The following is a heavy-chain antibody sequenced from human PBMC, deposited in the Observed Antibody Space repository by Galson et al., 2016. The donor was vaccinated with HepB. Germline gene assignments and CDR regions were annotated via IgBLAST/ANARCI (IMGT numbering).Heavy chain of an antibody. CDR3: ARVLGGPTVTAYFEY. Sequence: TLSLTCAVSGGSISSGGYSWSWIRQPPGKGLEWIGYIFHRGSTYYNPSLKSRVTISVDRSKNQFSLNLSSVTAADTAVYYCARVLGGPTVTAYFEYWGQGTLVTVSS. CDR2: IFHRGST. J-gene: IGHJ4*02. CDR1: GGSISSGGYS. V-gene: IGHV4-30-2*01. D-gene: IGHD4-17*01.